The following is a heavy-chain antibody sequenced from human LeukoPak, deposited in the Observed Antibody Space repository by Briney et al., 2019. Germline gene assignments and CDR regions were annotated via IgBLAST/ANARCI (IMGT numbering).Heavy chain of an antibody. Sequence: GGSLRLSCAASGFTFSSYGMHWVRQAPGKGLEWVEVISYDGSNKYYADSVKGRFTISRDNSKNTLYLQMNSLRAEDTAVYYCAKDTRGSESIDYWGQGTLVTVSS. CDR2: ISYDGSNK. D-gene: IGHD3-10*01. CDR3: AKDTRGSESIDY. J-gene: IGHJ4*02. CDR1: GFTFSSYG. V-gene: IGHV3-30*18.